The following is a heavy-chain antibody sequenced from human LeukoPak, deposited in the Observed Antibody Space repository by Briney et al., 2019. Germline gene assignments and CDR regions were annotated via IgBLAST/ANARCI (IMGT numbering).Heavy chain of an antibody. D-gene: IGHD6-19*01. J-gene: IGHJ4*02. CDR2: INSRGNIM. CDR1: GFTFSSYE. Sequence: GGSLRLSCAASGFTFSSYEMNWVRQAPGKGLEWVSYINSRGNIMYYADSVKGRFTISRDDAKNSLYLQMNSLRVEDTAVYYCARDGGSAVAGAFDYWGQGTLVTVSS. CDR3: ARDGGSAVAGAFDY. V-gene: IGHV3-48*03.